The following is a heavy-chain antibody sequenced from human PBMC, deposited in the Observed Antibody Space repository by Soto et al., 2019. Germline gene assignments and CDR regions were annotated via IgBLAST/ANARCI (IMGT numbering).Heavy chain of an antibody. CDR3: ETQADLDYGSGRFDY. Sequence: SETLSLTCTVSGGSISSYYWSWIRQPPGKGLEWIGYIYYSGSTNYNPSLKSRVTISVDTSKNQFSLKLSSVTAADTAVYYCETQADLDYGSGRFDYWGQGTLVTVSS. V-gene: IGHV4-59*08. CDR2: IYYSGST. J-gene: IGHJ4*02. D-gene: IGHD3-10*01. CDR1: GGSISSYY.